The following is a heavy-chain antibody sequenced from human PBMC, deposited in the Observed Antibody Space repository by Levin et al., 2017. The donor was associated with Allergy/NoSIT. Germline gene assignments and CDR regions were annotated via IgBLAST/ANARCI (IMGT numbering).Heavy chain of an antibody. V-gene: IGHV3-9*01. CDR2: INWNRDKI. CDR1: GFTFGDYA. CDR3: AKGLHWGSPTTFDY. J-gene: IGHJ4*02. Sequence: GGSLRLSCAASGFTFGDYAMHWVRQAPGKGLEWVSGINWNRDKIGYADSVRARFTISRDNAKNSLYLQMNSLGPEDTALYYCAKGLHWGSPTTFDYWGQGTLVTVS. D-gene: IGHD7-27*01.